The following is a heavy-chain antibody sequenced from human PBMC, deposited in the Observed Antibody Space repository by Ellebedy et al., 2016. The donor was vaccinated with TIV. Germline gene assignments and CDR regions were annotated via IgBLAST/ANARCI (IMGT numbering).Heavy chain of an antibody. CDR1: GFTFSDYY. Sequence: GESLKISCAASGFTFSDYYMSWIRQAPGKGLEWVSYISSSGYTIYYADSVKGRFTISRDNAKNSLYLPMNSLRAEDTAVYYCARREGVRGEDYWGQGTLVTVSS. D-gene: IGHD3-10*01. CDR3: ARREGVRGEDY. CDR2: ISSSGYTI. J-gene: IGHJ4*02. V-gene: IGHV3-11*04.